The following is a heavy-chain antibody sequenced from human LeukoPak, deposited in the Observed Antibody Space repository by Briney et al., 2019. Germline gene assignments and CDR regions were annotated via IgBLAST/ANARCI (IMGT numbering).Heavy chain of an antibody. CDR3: AKIRSEVVVAATNY. J-gene: IGHJ4*02. CDR2: IIGSGGRT. V-gene: IGHV3-23*01. D-gene: IGHD2-15*01. CDR1: GFTFSSYA. Sequence: GASLRLSCAASGFTFSSYAMCWVRQAPGKGLEWVSAIIGSGGRTYYADSVKGRFTISRDNSKDTLFLQMDSLRAEDTAVYYCAKIRSEVVVAATNYWGQGTLVSVSS.